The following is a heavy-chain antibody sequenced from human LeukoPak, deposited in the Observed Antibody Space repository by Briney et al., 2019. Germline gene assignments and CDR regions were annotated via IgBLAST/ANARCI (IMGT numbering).Heavy chain of an antibody. CDR1: GYTFTGYY. D-gene: IGHD4-11*01. J-gene: IGHJ6*02. V-gene: IGHV1-18*04. CDR2: ISAYNGNT. Sequence: ASVKVSCKASGYTFTGYYMHWVRQAPGQGLEWMGWISAYNGNTNYAQKLQGRVTMTTDTSTSTAYMELRSLRSDDTAVYYCARKVYSNYGSYYYYYYGMDVWGQGTTVTVSS. CDR3: ARKVYSNYGSYYYYYYGMDV.